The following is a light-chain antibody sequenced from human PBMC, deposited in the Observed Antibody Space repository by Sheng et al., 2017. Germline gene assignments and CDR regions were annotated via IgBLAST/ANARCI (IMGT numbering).Light chain of an antibody. CDR2: AAS. Sequence: EIVMTQSPATLSVSPGERATLSCRASQSVSSKLAWYQQKPGQAPRLLIYAASTRATGIPARFSGSGTGTDFTLTISRLEPQDFGVYYCQQYGSFPITFGQGTRLDIK. J-gene: IGKJ5*01. CDR1: QSVSSK. CDR3: QQYGSFPIT. V-gene: IGKV3-15*01.